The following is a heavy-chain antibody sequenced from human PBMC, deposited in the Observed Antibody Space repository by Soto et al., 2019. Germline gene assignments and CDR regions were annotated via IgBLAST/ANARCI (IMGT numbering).Heavy chain of an antibody. CDR3: ARGRGPITMIVSWFDP. CDR2: INHSGST. CDR1: GGSFSGYY. Sequence: ETLSLXCAVYGGSFSGYYWSWIRQPPGKGLEWIGEINHSGSTNYNPSLKSRVTISVDTSKNQFSLKLSSVTAADTAVYYCARGRGPITMIVSWFDPWGQGTLVTVSS. D-gene: IGHD3-22*01. V-gene: IGHV4-34*01. J-gene: IGHJ5*02.